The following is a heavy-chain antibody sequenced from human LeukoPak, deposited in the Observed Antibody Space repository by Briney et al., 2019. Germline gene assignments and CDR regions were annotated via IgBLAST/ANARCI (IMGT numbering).Heavy chain of an antibody. CDR3: ARGRRFGEFYNWFDP. CDR1: GYTFTSYN. J-gene: IGHJ5*02. Sequence: ASVKVSCKASGYTFTSYNINWVRQATGQGLEWMGWMNPNSGNTGYAQKFQGRVTMTRNTSISTAYMELSSLRSEDTAVYYCARGRRFGEFYNWFDPWGQGTLVTVSS. V-gene: IGHV1-8*01. CDR2: MNPNSGNT. D-gene: IGHD3-10*01.